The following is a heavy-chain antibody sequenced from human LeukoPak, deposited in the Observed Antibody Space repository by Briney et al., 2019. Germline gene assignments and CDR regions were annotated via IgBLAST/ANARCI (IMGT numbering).Heavy chain of an antibody. D-gene: IGHD6-19*01. CDR1: GFTFSSYG. CDR3: ARVRAGTNAFDI. J-gene: IGHJ3*02. V-gene: IGHV3-23*01. CDR2: ISGSGGST. Sequence: GGSLRLSCAASGFTFSSYGMSWVRQAPGKGLEWVSAISGSGGSTYYADSVKGRFTISRDNSKNTLYLQMNSLRAEDTAVYYCARVRAGTNAFDIWSQGTMVTVSS.